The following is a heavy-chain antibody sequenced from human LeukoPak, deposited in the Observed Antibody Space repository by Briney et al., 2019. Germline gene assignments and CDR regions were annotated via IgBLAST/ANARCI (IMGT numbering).Heavy chain of an antibody. V-gene: IGHV1-69*05. CDR2: IIPIFDTA. J-gene: IGHJ3*02. D-gene: IGHD2-2*01. Sequence: ASVKVSCKASGGSGGTFSSYAISWVRQAPGQGLEWMGGIIPIFDTANYAQNLQGRVTMTTDTSTSTAYMELRSLRSDDTAVYYCARDSFYCSSTTCYRDAFDIWGQGTMVTVSS. CDR1: GGSGGTFSSYA. CDR3: ARDSFYCSSTTCYRDAFDI.